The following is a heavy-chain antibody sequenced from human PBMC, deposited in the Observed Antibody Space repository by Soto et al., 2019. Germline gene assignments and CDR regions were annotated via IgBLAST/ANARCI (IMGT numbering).Heavy chain of an antibody. CDR3: ARDTRQASEDIVVVPAARRFAF. CDR1: GYTFTSYG. V-gene: IGHV1-18*01. CDR2: ISAYNGNT. Sequence: QVQLVQSGAEVKKPGASVKVSCKASGYTFTSYGISWVRQAPGQGLEWMGWISAYNGNTNYAQKLQGRVTMTTDTSTSTAYMELRSLRSDDTAVYYCARDTRQASEDIVVVPAARRFAFWGQGTLVTVSS. D-gene: IGHD2-2*01. J-gene: IGHJ4*02.